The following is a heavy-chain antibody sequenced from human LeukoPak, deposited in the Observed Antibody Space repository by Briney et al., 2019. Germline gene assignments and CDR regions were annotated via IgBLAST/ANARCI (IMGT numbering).Heavy chain of an antibody. CDR2: ITWDGDNT. CDR3: ARDRERYGSGPIRH. J-gene: IGHJ1*01. V-gene: IGHV3-43*01. D-gene: IGHD2-15*01. Sequence: GGSLRLSCTASGCTFHDYNMHWVRQAPGKGLEWVSHITWDGDNTYYAESWKGRFTISRDNSNSFMYLQMNSLRTEDPALYYCARDRERYGSGPIRHWGQGTLVTVSS. CDR1: GCTFHDYN.